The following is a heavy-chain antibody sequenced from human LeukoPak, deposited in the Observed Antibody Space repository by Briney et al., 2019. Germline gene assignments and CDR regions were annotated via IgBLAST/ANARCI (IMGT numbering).Heavy chain of an antibody. V-gene: IGHV4-59*01. J-gene: IGHJ2*01. CDR2: IYSSGSA. D-gene: IGHD5-24*01. CDR3: AAREDVYNFGSWCYFDL. CDR1: GASISNSY. Sequence: SETLSLTCTVSGASISNSYWTWIRQPPGKGLEWIGYIYSSGSANYNPSLKSRATISVDTSKNHFSLKVISVTAADSAIYYCAAREDVYNFGSWCYFDLWGRGTLVTVSS.